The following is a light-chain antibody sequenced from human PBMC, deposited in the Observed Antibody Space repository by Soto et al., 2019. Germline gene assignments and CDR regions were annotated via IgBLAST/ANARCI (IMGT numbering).Light chain of an antibody. V-gene: IGKV3-20*01. CDR1: QSVSSSY. CDR2: GAS. CDR3: QQYGSSPTLP. Sequence: EIVLTQSPGTLSLSPGERATLSCRASQSVSSSYLVWYQQKPGQAPRLLIDGASSRATDIPDRFSGTGSGTDFTLTSSRLAPEVFAVYFCQQYGSSPTLPFGGGTKVEIK. J-gene: IGKJ4*01.